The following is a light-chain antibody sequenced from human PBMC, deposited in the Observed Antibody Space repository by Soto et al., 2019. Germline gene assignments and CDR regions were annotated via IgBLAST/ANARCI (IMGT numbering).Light chain of an antibody. CDR1: QSVSSSY. CDR3: QQYGSSPQT. CDR2: GAS. V-gene: IGKV3-20*01. J-gene: IGKJ1*01. Sequence: EIVLTQSPGTLSLSPGERATLSCRASQSVSSSYLAWYQQKPGQAPRLHIYGASSRATGIPDRFSGSGSGTDFTLTISRLEPEDFAVYYCQQYGSSPQTLGQGTKVDIK.